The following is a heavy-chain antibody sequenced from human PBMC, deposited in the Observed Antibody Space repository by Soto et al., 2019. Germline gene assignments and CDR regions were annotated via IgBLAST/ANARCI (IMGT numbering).Heavy chain of an antibody. Sequence: QVQLVQSGAEVKKPGSSVKVSCKASGGTFSTYTVSWVRQAPGQGLEWMGGIIPIFRTANYAQKFQGRVTVTADESTSTAYMELSSLRFEDTAVYYCARRYCISTSCHYYGMDVWGQGTTVTVSS. J-gene: IGHJ6*02. CDR3: ARRYCISTSCHYYGMDV. D-gene: IGHD2-2*01. CDR1: GGTFSTYT. CDR2: IIPIFRTA. V-gene: IGHV1-69*12.